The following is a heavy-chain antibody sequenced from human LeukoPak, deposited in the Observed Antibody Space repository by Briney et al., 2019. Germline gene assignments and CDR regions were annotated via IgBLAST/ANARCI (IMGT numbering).Heavy chain of an antibody. CDR2: IYYSGST. Sequence: PSETLSLTCTVSGGSISSYYWSWIRQPPGKGLELIGYIYYSGSTNYNPSLKSRVTISVDTSKNQFSLKLSSVTAADTAVYYCAREGVYYYDSSGYYYYFDYWGQGTLVTVSS. D-gene: IGHD3-22*01. J-gene: IGHJ4*02. V-gene: IGHV4-59*12. CDR1: GGSISSYY. CDR3: AREGVYYYDSSGYYYYFDY.